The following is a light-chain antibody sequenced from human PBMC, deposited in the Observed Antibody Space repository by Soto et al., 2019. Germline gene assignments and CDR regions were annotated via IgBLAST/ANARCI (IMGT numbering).Light chain of an antibody. CDR3: QQYSIWPWT. Sequence: EIVMTQSPATLCVSPGERATLSCRASQSVASDLAWYQQKPGQSPRLLIYGASTGATTIPARFSGSGSGTEFTLTISSLQSEDFAVYYCQQYSIWPWTFGLGTKVDIK. CDR1: QSVASD. J-gene: IGKJ1*01. CDR2: GAS. V-gene: IGKV3-15*01.